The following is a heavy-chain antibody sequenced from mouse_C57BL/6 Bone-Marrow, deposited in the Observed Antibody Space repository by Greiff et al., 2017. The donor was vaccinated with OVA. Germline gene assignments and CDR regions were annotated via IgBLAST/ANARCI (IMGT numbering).Heavy chain of an antibody. CDR1: GYTFTSYW. J-gene: IGHJ2*01. CDR2: IDTSDSYT. Sequence: VQLQQPGAELVMPGASVKLSCKASGYTFTSYWMHWVKQRPGQGLEWIGEIDTSDSYTNYNQKFKGKSTLTVDKSSSTAYMQISSLTSEDSAVYYCAREGVRPYFDYWGQGTTLTVSS. CDR3: AREGVRPYFDY. V-gene: IGHV1-69*01. D-gene: IGHD1-2*01.